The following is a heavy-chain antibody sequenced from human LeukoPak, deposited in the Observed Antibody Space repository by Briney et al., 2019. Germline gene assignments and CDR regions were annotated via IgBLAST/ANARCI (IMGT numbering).Heavy chain of an antibody. D-gene: IGHD3-9*01. CDR3: AREDSWLLDY. Sequence: GASVKVSCKTSGYTFTSYYMHWVRQAPGQGLEWMGIINPSGGSTSYAQKFQGRVTMTRDTSTSTVYMELSSLISEDTAVYYCAREDSWLLDYWGQGTLVTVSS. J-gene: IGHJ4*02. V-gene: IGHV1-46*01. CDR2: INPSGGST. CDR1: GYTFTSYY.